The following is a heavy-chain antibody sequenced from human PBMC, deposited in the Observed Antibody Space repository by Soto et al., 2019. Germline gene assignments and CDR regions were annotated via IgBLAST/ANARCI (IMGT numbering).Heavy chain of an antibody. CDR1: GFTFSSYG. Sequence: GGSLRLSCAASGFTFSSYGMHWVRQAPGKGLEWVAVISYDGSNKYYADSVKGRFTISRDNSKNTLYLQMNSLRAEDTAVYYCAKDLYSGYQHLYDYGDTNWFAPWGQGTLVTVSS. J-gene: IGHJ5*02. CDR3: AKDLYSGYQHLYDYGDTNWFAP. CDR2: ISYDGSNK. D-gene: IGHD4-17*01. V-gene: IGHV3-30*18.